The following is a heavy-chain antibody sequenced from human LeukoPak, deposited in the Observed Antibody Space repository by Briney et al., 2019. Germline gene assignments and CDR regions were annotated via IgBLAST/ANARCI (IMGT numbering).Heavy chain of an antibody. Sequence: GGSLRLSCTASGFTFTNYEMSWVRQAPGKGLEWVSYISSGATIIYYADSVKGRFTISRDNSKNTLYLQMNSLRAEDTAVYYCAKDGKGMIVVAMDVWGKGTTVTVSS. D-gene: IGHD3-22*01. CDR1: GFTFTNYE. J-gene: IGHJ6*04. CDR2: ISSGATII. CDR3: AKDGKGMIVVAMDV. V-gene: IGHV3-48*03.